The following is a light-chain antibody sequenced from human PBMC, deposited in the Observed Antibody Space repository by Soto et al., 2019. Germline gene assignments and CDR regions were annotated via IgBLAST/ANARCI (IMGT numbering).Light chain of an antibody. J-gene: IGKJ1*01. CDR3: QQSYTARWT. V-gene: IGKV1-39*01. Sequence: DIQMTQSPSSLSASVGDRVIITCRASQTIDTYLNWYHQEPGKAPKLLIYAASTLQSGVPSRFSGSGSGTDFTLTISSLQPEDFGTYYCQQSYTARWTFGQGTKVEIK. CDR2: AAS. CDR1: QTIDTY.